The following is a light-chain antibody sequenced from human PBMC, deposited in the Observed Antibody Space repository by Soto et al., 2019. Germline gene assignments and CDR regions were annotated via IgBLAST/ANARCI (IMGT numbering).Light chain of an antibody. J-gene: IGLJ3*02. Sequence: QSALTQPASVSGSPGQSITISCTGTSSDVGRYNLVSWYQLHPGKAPKLMIYEGNKRPSGVSNRFSGSKSGNTASLTISGLQAEDETDYYCCSYAGSSTWVFGGGTKLTVL. CDR3: CSYAGSSTWV. CDR2: EGN. V-gene: IGLV2-23*01. CDR1: SSDVGRYNL.